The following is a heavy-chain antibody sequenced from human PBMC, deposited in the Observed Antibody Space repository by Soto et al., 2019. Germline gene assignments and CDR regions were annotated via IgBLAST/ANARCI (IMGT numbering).Heavy chain of an antibody. V-gene: IGHV1-69*02. CDR2: FIPILDMA. CDR1: GGTFNTYT. J-gene: IGHJ4*02. Sequence: QVQVVQSGAEVQKPESSVKVSCKPSGGTFNTYTVNWVRLAPGHGLEWMGRFIPILDMANYAHKFQDRVTITADRSTFTAYMELNSLTSDDTAVYYCAITYCRDNSCPRDFDFWGPGTRVTVSS. CDR3: AITYCRDNSCPRDFDF. D-gene: IGHD2-21*01.